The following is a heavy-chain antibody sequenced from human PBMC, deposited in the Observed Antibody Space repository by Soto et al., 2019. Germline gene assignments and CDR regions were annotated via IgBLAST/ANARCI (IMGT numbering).Heavy chain of an antibody. D-gene: IGHD2-15*01. J-gene: IGHJ6*02. CDR2: ISAGGSRA. Sequence: PGGSLRLSCAASGFTLSSFAMGWVRQAPGEGLELVSEISAGGSRASYADSVRGRFTISRDNAKDSLHLQMNSLRAEDTAVYYCARDGVPVVASSSNFYYGMDVWGQGTTVTVSS. CDR1: GFTLSSFA. CDR3: ARDGVPVVASSSNFYYGMDV. V-gene: IGHV3-23*01.